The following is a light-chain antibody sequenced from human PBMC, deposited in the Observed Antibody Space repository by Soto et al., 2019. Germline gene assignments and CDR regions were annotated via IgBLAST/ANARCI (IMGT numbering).Light chain of an antibody. CDR1: SSAVGSHTS. CDR2: EYS. V-gene: IGLV2-14*01. Sequence: PVLTLPASVSGSPGQTINFSCTGISSAVGSHTSVSWYQQPPRKAPILIIYEYSNRPSGVSCRFSGAKSGNTASLTISGLQAEDEADYYCSSYTSRTTYVFGTGTKVTVL. CDR3: SSYTSRTTYV. J-gene: IGLJ1*01.